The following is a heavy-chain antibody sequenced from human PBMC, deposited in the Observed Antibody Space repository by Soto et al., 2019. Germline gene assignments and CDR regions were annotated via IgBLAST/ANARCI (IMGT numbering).Heavy chain of an antibody. CDR2: IVWRGNSA. Sequence: GGSLRLSCAASGFIFTNYAINWVRQAPGKVLEWVSVIVWRGNSAYYTDSVQGRFTIYRENSKNKLYIQMSSLTAHDTAIYYCVREGRRSFDFRGRGTMVTVSS. J-gene: IGHJ3*01. V-gene: IGHV3-23*03. CDR1: GFIFTNYA. CDR3: VREGRRSFDF.